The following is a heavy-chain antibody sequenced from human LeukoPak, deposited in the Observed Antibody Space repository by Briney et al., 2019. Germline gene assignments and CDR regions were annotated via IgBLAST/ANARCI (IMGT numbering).Heavy chain of an antibody. CDR3: AREKDYGDSRGLDP. Sequence: SETLSLTCTVSGGSISNYYWRWIRQPAGKGLEWIGRINTSGNTNYNPSLKSRVTMSVDTTKTQVSLKLSSVTAADTAVYYCAREKDYGDSRGLDPWGQGTLVTVSS. CDR1: GGSISNYY. V-gene: IGHV4-4*07. J-gene: IGHJ5*02. D-gene: IGHD4-17*01. CDR2: INTSGNT.